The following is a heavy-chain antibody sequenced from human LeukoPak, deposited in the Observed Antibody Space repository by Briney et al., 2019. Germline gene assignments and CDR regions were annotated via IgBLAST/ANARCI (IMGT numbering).Heavy chain of an antibody. CDR3: AELGITMIGGV. V-gene: IGHV3-9*01. CDR1: GFTFDDYA. CDR2: ISWNSGSI. D-gene: IGHD3-10*02. Sequence: GGSLRLSCAAYGFTFDDYAMHWVRQAPGKGLEWVSGISWNSGSIVYVDPVKGRFTISRDNAKNSLYLQMNSLRAEDTAVYHCAELGITMIGGVWGKGTTVTISS. J-gene: IGHJ6*04.